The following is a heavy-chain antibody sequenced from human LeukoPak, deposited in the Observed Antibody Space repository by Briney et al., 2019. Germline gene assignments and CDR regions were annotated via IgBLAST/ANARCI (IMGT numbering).Heavy chain of an antibody. CDR3: ARSDYAVDY. Sequence: GGSLRLSFAASGFTFSGSWMHWVRQAPGKGLVWVSRINTDGSSTTYADSVKGRFTISRDNAKNSLYLQMNSLRAEDTAVYYCARSDYAVDYWGQGTLVTVSS. J-gene: IGHJ4*02. D-gene: IGHD4-17*01. V-gene: IGHV3-74*01. CDR1: GFTFSGSW. CDR2: INTDGSST.